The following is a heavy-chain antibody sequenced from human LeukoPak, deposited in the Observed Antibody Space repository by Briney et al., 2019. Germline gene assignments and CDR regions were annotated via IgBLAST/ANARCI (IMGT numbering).Heavy chain of an antibody. CDR2: ISDTVRDT. CDR1: GFTFSAYG. D-gene: IGHD4-17*01. CDR3: AKDNYGGIFAS. V-gene: IGHV3-23*01. J-gene: IGHJ4*02. Sequence: GGSLRLSCTASGFTFSAYGMSWVRQAPGKGLEWVSHISDTVRDTWYANSVKGRFIISRDNSRDTVFLQMSSLRPEDTALYFCAKDNYGGIFASWGQGTLVTVSS.